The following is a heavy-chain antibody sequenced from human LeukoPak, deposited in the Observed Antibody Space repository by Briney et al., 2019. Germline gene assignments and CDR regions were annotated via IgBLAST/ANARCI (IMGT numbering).Heavy chain of an antibody. D-gene: IGHD4-17*01. CDR1: GYSLTSYW. CDR2: IYPGDSDT. J-gene: IGHJ4*02. CDR3: ARLRDYGEYFDY. V-gene: IGHV5-51*01. Sequence: GESLKLFCNGSGYSLTSYWIGWVRQTPGEGVEWGGIIYPGDSDTRYSPSFQGQVTISADKSISTAYLQWSSLKASDTAMYYCARLRDYGEYFDYWGQGTLVTVSS.